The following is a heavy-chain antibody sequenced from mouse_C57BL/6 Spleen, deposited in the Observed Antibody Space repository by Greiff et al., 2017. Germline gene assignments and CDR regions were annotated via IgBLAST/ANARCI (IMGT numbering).Heavy chain of an antibody. CDR2: IDPSDSET. CDR3: ARSSTVVEGAMDY. CDR1: GYTFTSYW. D-gene: IGHD1-1*01. Sequence: QVQLQQPGAELVRPGSSVKLSCKASGYTFTSYWMHWVKQRPIQGLEWIVNIDPSDSETHYNQKFKDKATLTVDKSSSTAYMQLSSLTSEDSAVYYCARSSTVVEGAMDYWGQGTSVTVSS. J-gene: IGHJ4*01. V-gene: IGHV1-52*01.